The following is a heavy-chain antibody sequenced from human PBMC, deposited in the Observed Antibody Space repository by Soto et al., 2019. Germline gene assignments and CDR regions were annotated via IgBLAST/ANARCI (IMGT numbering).Heavy chain of an antibody. CDR3: TSHSPEDMIRK. V-gene: IGHV3-73*02. D-gene: IGHD2-15*01. CDR1: GFTFSGSS. Sequence: EVQLVESGGGLVQPGGSLKLSCAASGFTFSGSSMRWVRQASGKGLEWVGRIRNKANSYATAYAASVKGRFTISRDDSKNTAYLQMNSLKTEDTAVYYCTSHSPEDMIRKWGQGTLVTVSS. CDR2: IRNKANSYAT. J-gene: IGHJ4*02.